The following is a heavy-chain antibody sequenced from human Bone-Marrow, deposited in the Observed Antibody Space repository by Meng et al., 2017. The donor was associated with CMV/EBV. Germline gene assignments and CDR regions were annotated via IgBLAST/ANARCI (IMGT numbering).Heavy chain of an antibody. V-gene: IGHV3-64*02. Sequence: GESLKISCAASGFTFSSYAMHWVRQAPGKGLEYVSAISSNGGSTYYADSVKGRFTISRDNSKNTLYLQMNSLRAEDTAVYYCARSLRDAYFDYWGQGTLVTVSS. CDR1: GFTFSSYA. J-gene: IGHJ4*02. CDR3: ARSLRDAYFDY. CDR2: ISSNGGST.